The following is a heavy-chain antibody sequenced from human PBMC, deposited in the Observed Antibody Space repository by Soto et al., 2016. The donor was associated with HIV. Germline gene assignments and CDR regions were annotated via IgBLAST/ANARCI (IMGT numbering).Heavy chain of an antibody. Sequence: EVQLVESGGGLVQPGGSLKLSCAASGFTFSGSALHWVRQASGKGLEWVGRIRSKADNYATTYAASVIGRFTISRDDSQNTTYLQMSSVETEDTATYYCTRLTMQSGTSPVRAMDVVGPRGPRSPSPQ. CDR3: TRLTMQSGTSPVRAMDV. CDR2: IRSKADNYAT. D-gene: IGHD3-10*01. V-gene: IGHV3-73*01. J-gene: IGHJ6*01. CDR1: GFTFSGSA.